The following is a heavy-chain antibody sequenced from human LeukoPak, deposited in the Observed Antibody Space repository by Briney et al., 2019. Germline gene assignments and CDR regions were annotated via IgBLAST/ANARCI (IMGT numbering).Heavy chain of an antibody. J-gene: IGHJ5*02. CDR3: TRDLRQKRGYSGYDGPQGGWFDP. V-gene: IGHV4-61*01. D-gene: IGHD5-12*01. CDR2: IYYSGST. Sequence: SETLSLTCTVSGGSVSSGSYYWSWIRQPPGKGLEWIGYIYYSGSTNYNPSLKSRVTISVDTSKNQFSLKLSSVTAADTAVYYCTRDLRQKRGYSGYDGPQGGWFDPWGQGTLVTVSS. CDR1: GGSVSSGSYY.